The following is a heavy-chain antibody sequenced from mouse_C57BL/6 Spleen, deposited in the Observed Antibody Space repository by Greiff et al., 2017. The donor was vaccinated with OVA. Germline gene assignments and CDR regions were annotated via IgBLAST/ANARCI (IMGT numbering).Heavy chain of an antibody. CDR1: GYSFTGYY. J-gene: IGHJ3*01. CDR3: ARTGYEYEAWFAY. Sequence: VQLKESGPELVKPGASVKISCKASGYSFTGYYMNWVKQSPEKSLEWIGEINPSTGGTTYNQKFKAKATLTVDKSSSTAYMQLKSLTSEDSAVYYCARTGYEYEAWFAYWGQGTLVTVSA. CDR2: INPSTGGT. V-gene: IGHV1-42*01. D-gene: IGHD2-4*01.